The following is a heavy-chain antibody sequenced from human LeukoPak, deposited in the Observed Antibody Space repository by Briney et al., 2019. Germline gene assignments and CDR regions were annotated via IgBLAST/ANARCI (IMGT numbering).Heavy chain of an antibody. CDR3: ARGRVPDY. J-gene: IGHJ4*02. CDR1: GGSFSGYY. CDR2: INHSGST. D-gene: IGHD5/OR15-5a*01. Sequence: SETLSLTCAVYGGSFSGYYWSWIRQPPGKGLEWIGEINHSGSTNYNPSLKSRVTISVDTSKNQFSLKLSSVTAADTAVYYCARGRVPDYWGQGTLVTVSS. V-gene: IGHV4-34*01.